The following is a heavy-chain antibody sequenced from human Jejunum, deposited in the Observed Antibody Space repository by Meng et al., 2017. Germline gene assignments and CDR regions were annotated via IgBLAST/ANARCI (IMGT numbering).Heavy chain of an antibody. Sequence: EVQLLDSGGGLVQPGGSLRLSFAASGFTFSSYGMSWVRQAPGKGLEWVSGISGSGGNTYYADAVKGRFSISRDNSKNTLYLQMNSLRAEDTAVYYCANDRYGDYVSHLGYWGQGTLVTVSS. CDR3: ANDRYGDYVSHLGY. D-gene: IGHD5-12*01. CDR2: ISGSGGNT. J-gene: IGHJ4*02. CDR1: GFTFSSYG. V-gene: IGHV3-23*01.